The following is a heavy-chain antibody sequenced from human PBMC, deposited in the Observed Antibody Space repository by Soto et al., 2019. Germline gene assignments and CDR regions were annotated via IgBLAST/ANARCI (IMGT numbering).Heavy chain of an antibody. CDR3: AKGYCSGGSCYGFDY. D-gene: IGHD2-15*01. CDR1: GGSVSSGSYY. Sequence: ASETLSLTCTVSGGSVSSGSYYWSWIRQPPGKGLEWIGYIYYSGSTNYNPSLKTRLTKSLDTSKNQFSLKLSSVTAADTAVYYCAKGYCSGGSCYGFDYWGRGTLVTVSS. V-gene: IGHV4-61*01. J-gene: IGHJ4*02. CDR2: IYYSGST.